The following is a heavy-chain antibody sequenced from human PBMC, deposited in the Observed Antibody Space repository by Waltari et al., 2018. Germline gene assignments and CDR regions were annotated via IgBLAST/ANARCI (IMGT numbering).Heavy chain of an antibody. CDR2: IYHSGST. CDR1: GYSISSGYY. CDR3: AGLGAPSGMDV. V-gene: IGHV4-38-2*01. Sequence: QVQLQESGPGLVKPSETLSLTCAVSGYSISSGYYWGWIRQPPGKGLEWIGSIYHSGSTSYNPSLKSRFTISVDTSKNQFSLKLSSVTAADTAVYYCAGLGAPSGMDVWGQGTTVTVSS. D-gene: IGHD3-10*01. J-gene: IGHJ6*02.